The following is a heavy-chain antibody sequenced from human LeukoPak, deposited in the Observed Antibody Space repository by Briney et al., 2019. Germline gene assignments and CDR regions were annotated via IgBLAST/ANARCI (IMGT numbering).Heavy chain of an antibody. CDR2: IYYSGST. V-gene: IGHV4-39*07. Sequence: PSETLSLTCTVSGGSISSSSYYWGWIRQPPGKGLEWIGSIYYSGSTNYNPSLKSRVTISVDTSKNQFSLKLGSVTAADTAVYYCASVPAAAGTGGYYYYYYMDVWGKGTTVTVSS. CDR1: GGSISSSSYY. D-gene: IGHD6-13*01. CDR3: ASVPAAAGTGGYYYYYYMDV. J-gene: IGHJ6*03.